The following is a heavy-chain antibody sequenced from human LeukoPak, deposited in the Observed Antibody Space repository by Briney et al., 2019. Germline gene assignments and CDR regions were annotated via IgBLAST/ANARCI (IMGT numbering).Heavy chain of an antibody. CDR3: ARYLYYGSGSSIIGFDP. Sequence: PSETLSLTCTVSGGSISSGGYYWSWIRRHPGKGLEWIGYIYYSGSTYYNPSLKSRVTISVDTSKNQFSLRLSSVTAADTAVYYCARYLYYGSGSSIIGFDPWGQGTLVTVSS. V-gene: IGHV4-31*03. CDR2: IYYSGST. D-gene: IGHD3-10*01. CDR1: GGSISSGGYY. J-gene: IGHJ5*02.